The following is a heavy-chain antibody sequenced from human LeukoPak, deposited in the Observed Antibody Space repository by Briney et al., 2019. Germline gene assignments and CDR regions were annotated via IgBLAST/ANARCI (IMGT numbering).Heavy chain of an antibody. V-gene: IGHV1-46*01. CDR2: INPGGGGT. D-gene: IGHD3-22*01. CDR1: GYTFTSYY. CDR3: ARGPYYYDSSGYYYY. Sequence: ASVKVSCTASGYTFTSYYMHWVRQAPGQGLDWMGTINPGGGGTSYAQKFQGRVTMTRDTSTSTVYMELSSLRSEDTAVYYCARGPYYYDSSGYYYYWGQGTLVTVSS. J-gene: IGHJ4*02.